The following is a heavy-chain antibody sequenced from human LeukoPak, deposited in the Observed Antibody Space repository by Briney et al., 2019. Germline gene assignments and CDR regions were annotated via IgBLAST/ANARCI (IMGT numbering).Heavy chain of an antibody. V-gene: IGHV3-21*01. CDR3: ARLGSSGFDY. D-gene: IGHD1-26*01. Sequence: GGSLRLSCAASGFTFSSYSMTWVRQAPGKGLEWVSSISSSSYIYYADSVKGRFTISRDNAKNSLYLQMNSLRAEDTAVYYCARLGSSGFDYWGQGTLVTVSS. CDR1: GFTFSSYS. J-gene: IGHJ4*02. CDR2: ISSSSYI.